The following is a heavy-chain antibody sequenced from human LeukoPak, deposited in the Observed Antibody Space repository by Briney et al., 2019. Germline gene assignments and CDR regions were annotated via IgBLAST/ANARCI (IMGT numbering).Heavy chain of an antibody. Sequence: ASVKVSCKASGYTFTAFHVHWVRRAPGQGLEWMGWINPNTGATNYPQKFQGRVTMTTDTSISTAYVELSSLRSDDTAFYYCARGEVDTSGWDCFHFWGQGALVTVSS. CDR2: INPNTGAT. CDR3: ARGEVDTSGWDCFHF. V-gene: IGHV1-2*02. D-gene: IGHD6-19*01. CDR1: GYTFTAFH. J-gene: IGHJ4*02.